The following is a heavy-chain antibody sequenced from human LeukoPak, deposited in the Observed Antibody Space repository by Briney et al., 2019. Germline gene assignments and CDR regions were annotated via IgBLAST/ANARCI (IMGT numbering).Heavy chain of an antibody. D-gene: IGHD3-22*01. V-gene: IGHV3-9*01. CDR1: RFALDDYA. J-gene: IGHJ3*02. Sequence: SLRLSCAASRFALDDYAMHWVREAPGKGLGWGSGIGWNSGSIGYAASVKGRFTISRDHAKNSLSLQMNSLRADDTALYYRAKGHAMYYYDSSAYTDAFDIWGQGTMVTVSS. CDR2: IGWNSGSI. CDR3: AKGHAMYYYDSSAYTDAFDI.